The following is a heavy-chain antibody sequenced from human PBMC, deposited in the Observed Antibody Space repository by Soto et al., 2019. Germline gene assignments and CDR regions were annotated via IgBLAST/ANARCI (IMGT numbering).Heavy chain of an antibody. Sequence: PSETLSLTCAVYGGSFSGYYLSWIRQPPGKGLEWIGEINHSGSTNYNPSLKSRVTISVDTSKNQFSLKLSSVTAADTAVYYCARIMGYDFWSGYPPWYYYYYMDVWGKGTTVTVSS. V-gene: IGHV4-34*01. CDR1: GGSFSGYY. D-gene: IGHD3-3*01. J-gene: IGHJ6*03. CDR3: ARIMGYDFWSGYPPWYYYYYMDV. CDR2: INHSGST.